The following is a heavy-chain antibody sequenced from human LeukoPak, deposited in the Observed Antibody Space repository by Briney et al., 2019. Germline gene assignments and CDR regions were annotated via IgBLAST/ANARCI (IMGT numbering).Heavy chain of an antibody. D-gene: IGHD4-17*01. J-gene: IGHJ4*02. V-gene: IGHV3-23*01. CDR1: GFTFSSYA. CDR2: ISGSGGST. CDR3: AKHPDYGDYGWYFDY. Sequence: GGSLRLSCAASGFTFSSYAMSWVRQAPGKGLEWVSAISGSGGSTYYADSVKGRFTISRDNSKNTLYLQMNSLRAEDTAVYYCAKHPDYGDYGWYFDYWAREPWSPSPQ.